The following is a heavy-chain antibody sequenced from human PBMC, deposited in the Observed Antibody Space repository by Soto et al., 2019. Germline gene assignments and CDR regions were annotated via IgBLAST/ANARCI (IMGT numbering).Heavy chain of an antibody. CDR3: ARRVIGSSRAFDI. V-gene: IGHV3-23*01. CDR2: ISDGGDLT. J-gene: IGHJ3*02. CDR1: GFAFSSHP. Sequence: GSLRLSCAASGFAFSSHPMSWVRQAPEKGLEWVAGISDGGDLTYNADSVRGRFTISRDNSRNTLYLQMNSLRAEDTAVYYCARRVIGSSRAFDIWGQGTMVTVSS. D-gene: IGHD3-10*01.